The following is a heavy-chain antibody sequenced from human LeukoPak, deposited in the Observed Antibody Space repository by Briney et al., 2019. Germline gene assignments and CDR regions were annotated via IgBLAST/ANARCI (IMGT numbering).Heavy chain of an antibody. CDR2: IRQDGSAE. CDR1: GFTFSSYW. D-gene: IGHD6-13*01. V-gene: IGHV3-7*01. Sequence: PGGSLRLSCAASGFTFSSYWMSWVRQAPGRGLEWVANIRQDGSAEDYVDSVKGRFTISRDNAKNSLYLQMNSLRVEDTAVYYCAIDRVYDSFETWGQGTMVTVSS. CDR3: AIDRVYDSFET. J-gene: IGHJ3*02.